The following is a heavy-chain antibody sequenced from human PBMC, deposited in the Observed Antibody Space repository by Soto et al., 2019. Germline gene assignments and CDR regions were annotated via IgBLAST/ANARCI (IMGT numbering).Heavy chain of an antibody. CDR1: VFTFRSYE. CDR2: LNSYVNII. V-gene: IGHV3-48*03. CDR3: ATKYQLPAHNI. D-gene: IGHD2-2*01. Sequence: GSLRLSCTASVFTFRSYEMNWVRQAPGKGLEWISYLNSYVNIINYADSVRGRFTISRDSAKNSLYLQMNSLRAEDTAVYYCATKYQLPAHNIWGQGPLVTVXS. J-gene: IGHJ4*02.